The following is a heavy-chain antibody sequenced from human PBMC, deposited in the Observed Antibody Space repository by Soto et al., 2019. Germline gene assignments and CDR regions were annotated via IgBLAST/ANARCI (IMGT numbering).Heavy chain of an antibody. CDR1: GFTFDDYA. V-gene: IGHV3-9*01. J-gene: IGHJ4*02. CDR3: AKDIGGDPGVSDY. D-gene: IGHD2-21*02. Sequence: DVQLVESGGGLVQPGRSLRLSCAASGFTFDDYAMHWVRQAPGKGLEWVSGISWNSGSIGYADSVKGRFTISRDNAKNSLYLQMNSLRAEDTALYYCAKDIGGDPGVSDYWGQGTLVTVSS. CDR2: ISWNSGSI.